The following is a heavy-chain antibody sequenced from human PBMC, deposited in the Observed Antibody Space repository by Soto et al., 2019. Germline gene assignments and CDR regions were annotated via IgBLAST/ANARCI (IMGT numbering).Heavy chain of an antibody. D-gene: IGHD3-22*01. CDR2: IRGNNGDT. Sequence: LRLSCAASGFTFSFCAMSWVRQAPGKGLEWVSSIRGNNGDTYYADSVKGRFTISRDNSKNTLYLQMNSLRVEDTAVYYCAKGHSDSYYSSDYWGQGALVTVSS. CDR3: AKGHSDSYYSSDY. V-gene: IGHV3-23*01. CDR1: GFTFSFCA. J-gene: IGHJ4*02.